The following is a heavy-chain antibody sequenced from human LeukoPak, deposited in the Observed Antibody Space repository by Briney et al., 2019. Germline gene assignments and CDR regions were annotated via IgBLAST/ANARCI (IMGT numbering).Heavy chain of an antibody. D-gene: IGHD6-13*01. CDR2: ISSSSSYI. J-gene: IGHJ4*02. CDR3: ARGGWASSSSFDY. V-gene: IGHV3-21*01. Sequence: ETLSLTCTVSGGSISSSSYYWGWIRQPPGKGLEWVSSISSSSSYIYYADSVKGRFTISRDNAKNSLYLQMNSLRAEDTAVYYCARGGWASSSSFDYWGQGTLVTVSS. CDR1: GGSISSSS.